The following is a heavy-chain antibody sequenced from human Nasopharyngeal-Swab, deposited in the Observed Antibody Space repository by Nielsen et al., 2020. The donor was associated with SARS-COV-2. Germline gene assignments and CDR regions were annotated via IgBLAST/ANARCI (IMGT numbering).Heavy chain of an antibody. D-gene: IGHD6-19*01. CDR1: GYTFTSYY. J-gene: IGHJ4*02. V-gene: IGHV1-46*01. CDR2: INPSGGST. CDR3: ARGSGWYDFDY. Sequence: ASVKVSCKASGYTFTSYYMHWVRQAPGQGLEWMGIINPSGGSTSYAQKFQGRVTMTRDTSTSTVYMELRSLRSDDTAVYYCARGSGWYDFDYWGQGTLFTVSS.